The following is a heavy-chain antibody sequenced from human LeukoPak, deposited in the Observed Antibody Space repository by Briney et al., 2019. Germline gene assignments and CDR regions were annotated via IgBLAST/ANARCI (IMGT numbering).Heavy chain of an antibody. Sequence: GGSLRLPCAASGFTFSSYAMSWVRQAPGKGLEWVSAISDSGGSTYYADSVKGRFTISRDNSKNTLYLQMNSLRAEDTAVYYCARGHSSSWYFENWFDPWGQGTLVTVSS. J-gene: IGHJ5*02. D-gene: IGHD6-13*01. V-gene: IGHV3-23*01. CDR3: ARGHSSSWYFENWFDP. CDR1: GFTFSSYA. CDR2: ISDSGGST.